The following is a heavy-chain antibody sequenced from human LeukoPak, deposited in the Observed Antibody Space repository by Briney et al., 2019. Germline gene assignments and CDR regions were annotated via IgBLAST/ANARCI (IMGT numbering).Heavy chain of an antibody. V-gene: IGHV3-30*02. D-gene: IGHD3-3*01. J-gene: IGHJ4*02. CDR1: GFTLSSQD. Sequence: GGSLRLSCAASGFTLSSQDMNWVRQAPGKGLEWVALLRNDGRNKYYAGSVEGRLTISRDNSKNTLYLQMNRLTAEDTAVYYCAKSRRDYSFWSGYYWGQGTLVTVSS. CDR2: LRNDGRNK. CDR3: AKSRRDYSFWSGYY.